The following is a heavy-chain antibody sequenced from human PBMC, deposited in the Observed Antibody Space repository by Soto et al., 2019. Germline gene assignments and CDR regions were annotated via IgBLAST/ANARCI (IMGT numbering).Heavy chain of an antibody. Sequence: QVQLVQSGAEVRKPGASVKVSCKPSGYTFNTYYLHWLRQAPGQALEWMGVIHTSGGGTTYAHKFLDIVTVTRDTSTTTVFMEFSSLRSDDTAVYYCARGGYIAVVTASFDNWGQGTLVTVSS. CDR2: IHTSGGGT. V-gene: IGHV1-46*02. CDR1: GYTFNTYY. J-gene: IGHJ4*02. CDR3: ARGGYIAVVTASFDN. D-gene: IGHD2-21*02.